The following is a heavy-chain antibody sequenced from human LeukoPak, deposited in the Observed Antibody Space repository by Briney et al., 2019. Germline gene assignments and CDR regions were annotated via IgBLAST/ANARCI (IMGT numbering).Heavy chain of an antibody. D-gene: IGHD3-3*01. V-gene: IGHV1-8*02. J-gene: IGHJ6*02. CDR1: GYTFTSYY. Sequence: ASVKVSCKASGYTFTSYYMHWVRQAPGQGLEWMGWMNPNSGNTGYAQKFQGRVTMTRNTSISTAYMELSSLRSEDTAVYYCARGFKYYDFWSGYYNPYYYYGMDVWGQGTTVTVSS. CDR3: ARGFKYYDFWSGYYNPYYYYGMDV. CDR2: MNPNSGNT.